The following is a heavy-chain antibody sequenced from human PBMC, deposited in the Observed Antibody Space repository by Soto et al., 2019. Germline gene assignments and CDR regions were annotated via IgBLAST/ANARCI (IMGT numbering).Heavy chain of an antibody. D-gene: IGHD2-15*01. J-gene: IGHJ5*02. CDR1: SGSISSSNW. CDR2: IYHSGSN. V-gene: IGHV4-4*02. CDR3: ACSSCGPGNWFDP. Sequence: QVQLQESGPGLVKPSGTLSLTCAVSSGSISSSNWWSWVSQPPGKGLEWIGEIYHSGSNNYNPSLQSRVTKSVDKSKNQFSLKLSSVTAADTAVYYCACSSCGPGNWFDPWGQGTLVTVSS.